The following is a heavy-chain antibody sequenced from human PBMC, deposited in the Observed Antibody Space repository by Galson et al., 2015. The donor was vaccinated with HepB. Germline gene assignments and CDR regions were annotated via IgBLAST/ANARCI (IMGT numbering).Heavy chain of an antibody. D-gene: IGHD6-19*01. CDR1: GFTFSSYW. CDR2: INLDGSEK. Sequence: SLRLSCAASGFTFSSYWMTWVRQAPGKGLECVANINLDGSEKYYVDSAKGRFTISRDNAKNSLYLQMNSLRADDTAVYYCARARSAPDHISVWKFLAGWFDYGGLGTLVPVTS. CDR3: ARARSAPDHISVWKFLAGWFDY. J-gene: IGHJ4*02. V-gene: IGHV3-7*03.